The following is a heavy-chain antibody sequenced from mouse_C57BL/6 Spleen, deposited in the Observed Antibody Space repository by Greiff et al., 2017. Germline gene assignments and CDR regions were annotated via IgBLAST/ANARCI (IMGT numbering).Heavy chain of an antibody. D-gene: IGHD2-1*01. J-gene: IGHJ1*03. CDR3: ARKGNYGYFDV. V-gene: IGHV1-19*01. CDR2: INPYNGGT. Sequence: EVQLQQSGPVLVKPGASVKMSCKASGYTFTDYYMNWVKQSHGKSLEWIGVINPYNGGTSYNQKFKGKATLTVDKSSSTAYMELNSLTSEDSAVXYCARKGNYGYFDVWGTGTTVTVSS. CDR1: GYTFTDYY.